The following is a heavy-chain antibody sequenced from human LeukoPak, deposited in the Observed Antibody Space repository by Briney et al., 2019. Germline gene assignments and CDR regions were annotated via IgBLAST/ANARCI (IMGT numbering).Heavy chain of an antibody. CDR3: VRSDYYDSSGYYYGY. D-gene: IGHD3-22*01. CDR1: GFTFSRYW. V-gene: IGHV3-74*01. CDR2: INTDGSTT. Sequence: AGGSLRLSCAASGFTFSRYWMHWVRQAPGEGLVWVSRINTDGSTTTYADSVKGRFTISRDNAENTLFLQMNSLRAEDTAVYYCVRSDYYDSSGYYYGYWGQGTLVTVSS. J-gene: IGHJ4*02.